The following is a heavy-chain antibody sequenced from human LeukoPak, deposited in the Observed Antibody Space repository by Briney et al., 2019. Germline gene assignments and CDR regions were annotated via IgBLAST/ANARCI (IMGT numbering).Heavy chain of an antibody. V-gene: IGHV3-23*01. CDR1: GFNFNIFA. CDR2: IGSSET. D-gene: IGHD3-16*01. Sequence: GGSLRLSCAASGFNFNIFAMSWVRQSPGKGLEWVSTIGSSETYYADSVKGRFTISRDNSKNRLYLQMNSVRADDTAVYYCAKDSFYHNGIYGAFDIWGQGTLVTVSS. J-gene: IGHJ3*02. CDR3: AKDSFYHNGIYGAFDI.